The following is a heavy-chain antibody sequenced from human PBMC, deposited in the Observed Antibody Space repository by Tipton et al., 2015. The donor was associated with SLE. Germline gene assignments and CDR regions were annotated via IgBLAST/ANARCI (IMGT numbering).Heavy chain of an antibody. CDR2: ISYDGSNK. Sequence: SLRLSCAASGFTFSTYGMHWVRQAPGKGLEWVAVISYDGSNKYYADSVKGRFTISRDNSKNTLCLQMNSLRAEDTAVYYCAKDLGFGVVIIPTSYFDYWGQGTLVTVSS. CDR3: AKDLGFGVVIIPTSYFDY. D-gene: IGHD3-3*01. V-gene: IGHV3-30*18. J-gene: IGHJ4*02. CDR1: GFTFSTYG.